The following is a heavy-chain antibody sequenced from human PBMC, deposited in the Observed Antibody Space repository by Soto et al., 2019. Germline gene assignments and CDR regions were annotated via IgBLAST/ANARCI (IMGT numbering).Heavy chain of an antibody. Sequence: QVHRLLQSGAEVKKPGSSVKVSCKASGGTPSNSAISWVRQAPGQGLEWMGGIIPVFDSTNYAQKLQGRVTIIADESTSTGYMELSSRKPEYIAVHYCARAPLFFRITLHQDYFDYWCQASLVTASS. J-gene: IGHJ4*02. CDR1: GGTPSNSA. D-gene: IGHD2-21*01. CDR2: IIPVFDST. CDR3: ARAPLFFRITLHQDYFDY. V-gene: IGHV1-69*01.